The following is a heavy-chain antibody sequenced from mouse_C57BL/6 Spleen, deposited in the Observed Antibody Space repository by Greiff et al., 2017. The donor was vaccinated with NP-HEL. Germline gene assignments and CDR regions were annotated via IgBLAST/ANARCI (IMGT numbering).Heavy chain of an antibody. CDR2: INPNNGGT. Sequence: VQLQQSGPELVKPGASVKMSCKASGYTFTDYNMHWVKQSPGKSLEWIGYINPNNGGTSYNQKFKGKATLTVNKSSSTAYMELRSLTSEDSAVYYCARGIYDGYYRYDFDYWGQGTTLTVSS. V-gene: IGHV1-22*01. CDR3: ARGIYDGYYRYDFDY. D-gene: IGHD2-3*01. CDR1: GYTFTDYN. J-gene: IGHJ2*01.